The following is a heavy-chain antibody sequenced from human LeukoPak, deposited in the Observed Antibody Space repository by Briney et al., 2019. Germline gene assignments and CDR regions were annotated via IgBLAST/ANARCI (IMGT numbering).Heavy chain of an antibody. V-gene: IGHV3-66*01. CDR1: GFTVSSNY. Sequence: GGSLRLSCAASGFTVSSNYMSRVRQAPGKGLEWVSVIYSGGSTYYADSVKGRFTISRDNSKNTLYLQMNSLRAEDTAVYYCASVRAADAFDIWGQGTMVTVSS. D-gene: IGHD2-2*01. CDR2: IYSGGST. J-gene: IGHJ3*02. CDR3: ASVRAADAFDI.